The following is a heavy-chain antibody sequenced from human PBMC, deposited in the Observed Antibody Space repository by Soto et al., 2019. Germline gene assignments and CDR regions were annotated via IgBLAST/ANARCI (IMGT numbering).Heavy chain of an antibody. J-gene: IGHJ6*02. CDR2: ISYDGSNK. CDR3: AKGKLTDYYYYGMDV. Sequence: QVQLVESGGGVVQPGRSLRLSCAASGFTFSSYGMHWVRQAPGKGLEWVAVISYDGSNKYYADSVKGRFTISRDNSKNTLYLQMNSLRAEDTAVYYCAKGKLTDYYYYGMDVWGQGTTVTVSS. V-gene: IGHV3-30*18. D-gene: IGHD2-21*02. CDR1: GFTFSSYG.